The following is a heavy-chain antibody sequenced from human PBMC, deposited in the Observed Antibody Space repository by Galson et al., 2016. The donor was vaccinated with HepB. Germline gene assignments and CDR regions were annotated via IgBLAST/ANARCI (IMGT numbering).Heavy chain of an antibody. V-gene: IGHV1-2*02. J-gene: IGHJ6*02. D-gene: IGHD3-10*01. CDR3: ARLARVAEFYYYGMDV. Sequence: SVKVSCKASGYTLTTYYIHWVRQAPGQGLEWMGWINPNSGGTNSVQKFRGRFTMTRETSINTAYMALSGLRSDDTSVYYCARLARVAEFYYYGMDVWGQGTTVTVSS. CDR2: INPNSGGT. CDR1: GYTLTTYY.